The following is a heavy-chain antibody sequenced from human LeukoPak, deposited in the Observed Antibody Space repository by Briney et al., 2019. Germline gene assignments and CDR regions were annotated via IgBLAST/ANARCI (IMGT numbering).Heavy chain of an antibody. Sequence: SETLSLTCTVSGGSISSYYWSWIRQPPGKGLEWIGYIYTSGSTTYTPSLKSRVTISVDTSKNQFSLKLSSVTAADTAVYYCARLAYCGGDCYGEWFDPWGQGTLVTVSS. J-gene: IGHJ5*02. CDR2: IYTSGST. CDR1: GGSISSYY. D-gene: IGHD2-21*02. V-gene: IGHV4-4*09. CDR3: ARLAYCGGDCYGEWFDP.